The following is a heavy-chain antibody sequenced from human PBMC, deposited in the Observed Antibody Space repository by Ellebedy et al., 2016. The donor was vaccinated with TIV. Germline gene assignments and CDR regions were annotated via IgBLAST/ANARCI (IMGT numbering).Heavy chain of an antibody. V-gene: IGHV3-48*02. CDR1: GFTFSYYT. CDR3: ARRRYYDSSGSGDFDY. D-gene: IGHD3-22*01. CDR2: ISSGSSTI. J-gene: IGHJ4*02. Sequence: PGGSLRLSCAASGFTFSYYTMNWVRQAPGKGLEWVSYISSGSSTIYYADSVKGRFTISSDNAKNSLYLQMNSLRDDDTAVYYCARRRYYDSSGSGDFDYWGQGTLVTVSP.